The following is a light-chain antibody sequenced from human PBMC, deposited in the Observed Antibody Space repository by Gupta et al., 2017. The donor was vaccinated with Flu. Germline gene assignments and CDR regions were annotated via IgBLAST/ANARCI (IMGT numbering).Light chain of an antibody. CDR1: QSVRSNY. CDR2: IAS. J-gene: IGKJ1*01. V-gene: IGKV3-20*01. CDR3: QQEDSSPRT. Sequence: GTLYLSPGERATRSCWASQSVRSNYLAWYQQKPGQAPRLLIYIASTRATGIPDRFSGSGSGTEFTLTISRRGPEDFAMYYCQQEDSSPRTFGQGTKVEIK.